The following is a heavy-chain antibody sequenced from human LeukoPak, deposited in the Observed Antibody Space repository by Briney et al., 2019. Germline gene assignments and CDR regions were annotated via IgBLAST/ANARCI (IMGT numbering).Heavy chain of an antibody. V-gene: IGHV3-48*01. CDR1: GFTFSNYD. Sequence: GGSLRLSCAASGFTFSNYDMNWVRQAPGKGLEWVSYISSSSSTIYYADSVKGRFTISRDNGKSSLYLQMNSLRAEDTAVYYCARDSSGWYHWFDSWGQGTLVTVSS. CDR3: ARDSSGWYHWFDS. CDR2: ISSSSSTI. D-gene: IGHD6-19*01. J-gene: IGHJ5*01.